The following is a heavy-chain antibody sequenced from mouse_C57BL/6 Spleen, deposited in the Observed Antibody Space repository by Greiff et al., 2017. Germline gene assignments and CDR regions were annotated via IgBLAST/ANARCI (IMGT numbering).Heavy chain of an antibody. Sequence: EVHLVESGGGLVKPGGSLKLSCAASGFTFSSYAMSWVRQTPEKRLEWVATISDGGSYTYYPDNVKGRFTISRDNAKNNLYLQMSHLKSEDTAMYYVARDQRGYYAMDYWGQGTSVTVSS. J-gene: IGHJ4*01. CDR3: ARDQRGYYAMDY. V-gene: IGHV5-4*01. CDR1: GFTFSSYA. CDR2: ISDGGSYT.